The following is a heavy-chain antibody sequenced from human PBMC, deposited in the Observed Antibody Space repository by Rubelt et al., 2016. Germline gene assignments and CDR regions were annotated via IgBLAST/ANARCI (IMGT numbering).Heavy chain of an antibody. CDR2: ISSTSSTI. D-gene: IGHD4/OR15-4a*01. CDR3: AREWGKYGANY. V-gene: IGHV3-48*01. Sequence: GGSLRLSCAASGFTFSDYSMNWVRQAPGKGLEWVSYISSTSSTIYYADSVKGRFTISRANAKNSLYLQMNSLRAEDTAFYYCAREWGKYGANYWGQGNLVNVSS. CDR1: GFTFSDYS. J-gene: IGHJ4*02.